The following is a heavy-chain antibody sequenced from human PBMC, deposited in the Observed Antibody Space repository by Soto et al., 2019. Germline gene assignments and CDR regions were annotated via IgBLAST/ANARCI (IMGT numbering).Heavy chain of an antibody. CDR3: ARVGRRYCSGGSCSWFDP. Sequence: ASVKVSCKASGYTFTGYYMHWVRQAPGQGLEWMGWINPNSGGTNYAQRFQGRVTMTRDTSISTAYMELSRLRSDDTAVYYCARVGRRYCSGGSCSWFDPWGQGNLVTVSS. CDR1: GYTFTGYY. CDR2: INPNSGGT. V-gene: IGHV1-2*02. J-gene: IGHJ5*02. D-gene: IGHD2-15*01.